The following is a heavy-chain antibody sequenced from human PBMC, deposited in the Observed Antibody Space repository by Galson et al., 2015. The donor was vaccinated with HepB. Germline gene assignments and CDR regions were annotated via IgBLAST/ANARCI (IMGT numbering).Heavy chain of an antibody. J-gene: IGHJ3*02. CDR1: GFTFSSFA. V-gene: IGHV3-23*01. CDR3: AKYHYDTSGSNRAFHI. D-gene: IGHD3-22*01. Sequence: SLRLSCAASGFTFSSFAMTWVRQVPGKGLEWVSSITAGGTKTYYVDSVKGRFTISRDNSKNTLYLQMNSLRAEDTAVYYCAKYHYDTSGSNRAFHIWGQGTMVTVPS. CDR2: ITAGGTKT.